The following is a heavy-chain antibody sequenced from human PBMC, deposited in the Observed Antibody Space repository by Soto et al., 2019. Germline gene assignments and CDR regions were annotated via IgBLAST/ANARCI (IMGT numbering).Heavy chain of an antibody. V-gene: IGHV3-7*03. CDR2: IKHDGSVQ. CDR1: GFTFSGYW. Sequence: QLVESGGGLVQPGGSLRLSCEASGFTFSGYWMSWVRQAPGKGLEGVADIKHDGSVQYYVDSVKGRLTISRDNAKKQLYLQMNGLRAEDTALYYCARAPYSNAWDRFDLWGQGTLVTVSS. CDR3: ARAPYSNAWDRFDL. D-gene: IGHD4-4*01. J-gene: IGHJ4*02.